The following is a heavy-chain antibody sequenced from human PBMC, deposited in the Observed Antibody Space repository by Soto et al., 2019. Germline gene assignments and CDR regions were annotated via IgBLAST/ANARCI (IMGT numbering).Heavy chain of an antibody. D-gene: IGHD3-10*01. CDR2: INPNSGGT. J-gene: IGHJ4*02. V-gene: IGHV1-2*02. CDR3: ARDSVMVRGVAFDY. Sequence: ASVKVSCKASGYTFTGYYMHWVRQAPGQGLEWMGWINPNSGGTNYAQKFQGRVTMTRDTSISTAYMELSRLRSDDTAVYYCARDSVMVRGVAFDYWGQGALVTVSS. CDR1: GYTFTGYY.